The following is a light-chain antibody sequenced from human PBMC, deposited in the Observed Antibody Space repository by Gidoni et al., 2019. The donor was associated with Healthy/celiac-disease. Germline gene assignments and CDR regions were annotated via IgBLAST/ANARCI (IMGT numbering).Light chain of an antibody. J-gene: IGKJ2*01. CDR3: QQYNNGGT. CDR1: QSVSRN. V-gene: IGKV3-15*01. CDR2: GAS. Sequence: EIVMTQSPATLSVSPGERATLSCRASQSVSRNLAWYQQKPGQAPRLLIYGASTRATGIPARFSGSGSGTEFTLTISSLQSEDFAVYYCQQYNNGGTFGQGTKLEIK.